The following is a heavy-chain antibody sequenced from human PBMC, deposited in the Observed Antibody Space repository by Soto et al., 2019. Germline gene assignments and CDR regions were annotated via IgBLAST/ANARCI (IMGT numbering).Heavy chain of an antibody. CDR2: IYYSGST. CDR3: ARVGGRDRRYFDY. Sequence: QVQLQESGPGLVKPSQTLSLTCTVSGGSISSGGYYWSWIRQHPGKGLEWIGYIYYSGSTYYNPSLKSRVTISVDTYKNQLSRKMSSLTAADTAVYYCARVGGRDRRYFDYWGQGTLVTVSS. CDR1: GGSISSGGYY. J-gene: IGHJ4*02. D-gene: IGHD2-15*01. V-gene: IGHV4-31*03.